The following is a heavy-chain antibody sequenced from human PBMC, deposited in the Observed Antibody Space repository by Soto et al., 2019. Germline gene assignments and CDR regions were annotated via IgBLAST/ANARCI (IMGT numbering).Heavy chain of an antibody. CDR2: IYPGDSDT. Sequence: GASVKISCKGCGYSFTSYWVGWVRKMSGKGLEWMGIIYPGDSDTRYSPSFQGQVTISADKSISTAYLQWSSLKASDTAMYYCARRDYCYGMDVWGQGTTVTVSS. V-gene: IGHV5-51*01. CDR1: GYSFTSYW. J-gene: IGHJ6*02. CDR3: ARRDYCYGMDV.